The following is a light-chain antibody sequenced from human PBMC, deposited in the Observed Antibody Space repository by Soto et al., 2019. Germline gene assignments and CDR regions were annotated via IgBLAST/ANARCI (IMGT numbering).Light chain of an antibody. Sequence: DIQMTQSPSTLSASIGDRVTITCRASQSISSWLAWYQQKPGKAPKLLIYMASNLQSGVPSRFSGSGSGTELTLTISSPQPDDFATYYCQHYNDYSRIFGQGTKVEIK. CDR2: MAS. CDR1: QSISSW. J-gene: IGKJ1*01. CDR3: QHYNDYSRI. V-gene: IGKV1-5*03.